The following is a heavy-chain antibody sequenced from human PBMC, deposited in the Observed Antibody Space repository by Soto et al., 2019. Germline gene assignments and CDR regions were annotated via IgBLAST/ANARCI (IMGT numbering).Heavy chain of an antibody. V-gene: IGHV4-34*01. CDR3: ARGPPLYCSSTSCYWGAFDY. CDR1: GGSFSGYY. D-gene: IGHD2-2*01. J-gene: IGHJ4*02. Sequence: PSETLSLTCAVYGGSFSGYYWSWIRQPPGKGLEWIGEINHSGSTNYNPSLKSRVTISVDTSKNQFSLKLSSVTAADTAVYYCARGPPLYCSSTSCYWGAFDYWGQGTLVTV. CDR2: INHSGST.